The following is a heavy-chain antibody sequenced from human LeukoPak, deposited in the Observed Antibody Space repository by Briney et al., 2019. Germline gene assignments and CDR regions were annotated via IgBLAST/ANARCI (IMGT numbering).Heavy chain of an antibody. CDR2: IYYSGST. Sequence: SETLSLTCTVSGGSISSYYWSWIRQPPGKGLEWIGYIYYSGSTNYNPSLKSRVTISADTSKNQFSLKLSSVTAADTAVYYCARRAVSGWYFWFDPWGQGTLVTVSS. J-gene: IGHJ5*02. D-gene: IGHD6-19*01. CDR1: GGSISSYY. V-gene: IGHV4-59*08. CDR3: ARRAVSGWYFWFDP.